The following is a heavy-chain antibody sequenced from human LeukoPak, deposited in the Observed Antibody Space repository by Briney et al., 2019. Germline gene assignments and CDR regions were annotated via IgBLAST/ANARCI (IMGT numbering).Heavy chain of an antibody. CDR1: GFTFSSYS. CDR2: ISSSSSYI. V-gene: IGHV3-21*01. CDR3: ARDAKNYYYGMDV. J-gene: IGHJ6*02. D-gene: IGHD4/OR15-4a*01. Sequence: GESLKISCAASGFTFSSYSMNWVRQAPGKGLEWVSSISSSSSYIYYADSVKGRFTISRDNAKNSLYLQMNSLRAEDTAVYYCARDAKNYYYGMDVWGQGTTVTVSS.